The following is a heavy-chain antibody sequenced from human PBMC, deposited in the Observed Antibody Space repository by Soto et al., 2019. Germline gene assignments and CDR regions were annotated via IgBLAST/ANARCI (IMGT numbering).Heavy chain of an antibody. CDR2: IYHSGST. J-gene: IGHJ5*02. CDR1: GGSISSGGYS. D-gene: IGHD3-9*01. Sequence: PSETLSLTCAVSGGSISSGGYSWSWIRQPPGKGLEWIGYIYHSGSTYYNPSLKSRVTISVDRSKNQFSLKLSSVTAADTAVYYCAKDPYDTLTGYNNWFDPWGQGTLVTVSS. CDR3: AKDPYDTLTGYNNWFDP. V-gene: IGHV4-30-2*01.